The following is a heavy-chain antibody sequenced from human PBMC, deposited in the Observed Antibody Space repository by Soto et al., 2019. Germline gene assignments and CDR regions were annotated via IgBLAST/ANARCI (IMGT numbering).Heavy chain of an antibody. CDR1: GGSISSGGYY. CDR3: ARDGGSRIGHCSGGSCYPPYGMDV. Sequence: SETLSLTCTVSGGSISSGGYYWSWIRQHPGKGLEWIGYIYYSGSTYYNPSLKSRVTISVDTSKNQFSLKLSSVTAADTAVYYCARDGGSRIGHCSGGSCYPPYGMDVWGQGTTVTVSS. V-gene: IGHV4-31*03. J-gene: IGHJ6*02. CDR2: IYYSGST. D-gene: IGHD2-15*01.